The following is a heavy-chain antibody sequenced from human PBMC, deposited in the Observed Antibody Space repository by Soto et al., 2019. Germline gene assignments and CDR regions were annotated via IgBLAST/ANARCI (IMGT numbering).Heavy chain of an antibody. Sequence: QVHLQESGPGLVRPSQTLSLTCTVSGGSITSGGSFWSWIRQHPGKGPEWIAFIGYSGATSYNPSLASRVTISADKYKSQFPPKLRSVTAADTAVYYCARGGASSKWFAPWGQGTLVTVSS. V-gene: IGHV4-31*03. CDR1: GGSITSGGSF. CDR2: IGYSGAT. D-gene: IGHD2-15*01. J-gene: IGHJ5*02. CDR3: ARGGASSKWFAP.